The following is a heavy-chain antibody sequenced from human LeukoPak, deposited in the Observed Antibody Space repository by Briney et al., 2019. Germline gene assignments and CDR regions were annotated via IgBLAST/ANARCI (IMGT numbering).Heavy chain of an antibody. J-gene: IGHJ4*02. CDR1: GFIVSSNY. D-gene: IGHD5-24*01. CDR3: ARHRDGYMVNY. Sequence: GGSLRLSCAASGFIVSSNYMSWVRQAPGKGLEWVSVIYSGGSTYYADSVKGRFTISRDNAKNSLYLQMNSLRAEDTAVYYCARHRDGYMVNYWGQGTLVTVSS. V-gene: IGHV3-66*04. CDR2: IYSGGST.